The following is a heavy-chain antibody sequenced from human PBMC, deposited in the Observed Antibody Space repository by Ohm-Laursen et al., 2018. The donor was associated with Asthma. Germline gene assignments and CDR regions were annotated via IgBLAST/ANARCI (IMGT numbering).Heavy chain of an antibody. J-gene: IGHJ4*02. D-gene: IGHD5-12*01. CDR1: GGSISSYY. CDR3: AREATIITRYFDS. Sequence: SETLSLTCTVSGGSISSYYWSWIRQPPGKGLEWIGYIYYSGSTNYNPSLKSRVTISVDTSKNQFSLKLSSVTAADTAVYYCAREATIITRYFDSWGQGRLVTVSS. V-gene: IGHV4-59*01. CDR2: IYYSGST.